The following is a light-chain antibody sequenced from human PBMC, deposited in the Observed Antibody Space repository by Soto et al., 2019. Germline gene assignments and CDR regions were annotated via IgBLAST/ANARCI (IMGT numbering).Light chain of an antibody. CDR3: QQYGSSPIT. CDR1: QSVTNSY. CDR2: GAS. V-gene: IGKV3-20*01. Sequence: EIVMTQPPVTLSVSPGERATLSCRASQSVTNSYLAWYQQKPGQAPRLLIFGASTRAAGIPARFSGSGSGTEFTLTISSLQSEDFAVYYCQQYGSSPITFGQGTRLEIK. J-gene: IGKJ5*01.